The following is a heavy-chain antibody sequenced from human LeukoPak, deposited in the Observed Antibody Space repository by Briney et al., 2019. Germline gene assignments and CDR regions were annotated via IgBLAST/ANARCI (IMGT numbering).Heavy chain of an antibody. J-gene: IGHJ4*02. CDR3: ARHKVYGSGSFYFDY. D-gene: IGHD3-10*01. Sequence: SETLSLTCSVSGGSISSSSYSWGWIRQPPGKGLEWIGSIYYSGNTQYNPSLKSRVTISVDTSKDQFSLKLSSVTAADTALYYCARHKVYGSGSFYFDYWGQGTLVTVSS. CDR1: GGSISSSSYS. V-gene: IGHV4-39*01. CDR2: IYYSGNT.